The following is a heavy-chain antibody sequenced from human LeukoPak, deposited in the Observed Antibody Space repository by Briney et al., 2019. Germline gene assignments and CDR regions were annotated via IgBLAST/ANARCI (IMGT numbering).Heavy chain of an antibody. CDR3: AKDSSGSYLGREFDI. CDR1: GFTFNGYS. D-gene: IGHD3-10*01. CDR2: SSWNSGTI. Sequence: GGSLTLSCAASGFTFNGYSMHWVRQAPGKGLEWVSCSSWNSGTIDYAGSAKGRFTISRENAKNSQYLQMNSLIAEDTALYYCAKDSSGSYLGREFDIWGQGTMVTVSS. J-gene: IGHJ3*02. V-gene: IGHV3-9*01.